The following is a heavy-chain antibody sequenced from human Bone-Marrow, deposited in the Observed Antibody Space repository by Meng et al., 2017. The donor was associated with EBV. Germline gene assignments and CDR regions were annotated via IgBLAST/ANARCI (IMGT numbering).Heavy chain of an antibody. D-gene: IGHD6-6*01. J-gene: IGHJ4*02. CDR1: GFSVNNNY. Sequence: EVQLVEAGGGLIQSGGSLRLSCAASGFSVNNNYMTWVRQAPGKGLEWVSVIYSGGRTYYADSVKGRFTISRDNSKNTLYLQMNTLRAEDTAVYYCARGSSSSLRFEDYWGQGTLVTVSS. CDR3: ARGSSSSLRFEDY. CDR2: IYSGGRT. V-gene: IGHV3-53*01.